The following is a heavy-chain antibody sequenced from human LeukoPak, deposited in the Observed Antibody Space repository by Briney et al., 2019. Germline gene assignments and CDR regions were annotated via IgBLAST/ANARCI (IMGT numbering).Heavy chain of an antibody. Sequence: PGGSLRLSCAASGFTFSSYGMHWVRQAPGRGLEWVAFIRYDGSSTYYLDSVQGRFTISRENSKNTLYLQMNSLRAEDTAVYYCAKDSIQYSTGWYFDYWGQGTLVTVSS. J-gene: IGHJ4*02. V-gene: IGHV3-30*02. D-gene: IGHD6-19*01. CDR1: GFTFSSYG. CDR2: IRYDGSST. CDR3: AKDSIQYSTGWYFDY.